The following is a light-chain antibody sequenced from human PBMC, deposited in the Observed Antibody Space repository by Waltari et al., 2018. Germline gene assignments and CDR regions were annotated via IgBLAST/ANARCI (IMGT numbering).Light chain of an antibody. J-gene: IGLJ1*01. V-gene: IGLV3-21*02. CDR3: QVWDSSSDHPNYV. CDR1: NIGAKS. Sequence: SYVLTQPPSVSVAPGQTARITCGGTNIGAKSLHWYQQKPGQAPVLVVYDNSDRPSGIPERFAGSNAEDTATLTISRVEAGDEADYYCQVWDSSSDHPNYVFGTGTKVTVL. CDR2: DNS.